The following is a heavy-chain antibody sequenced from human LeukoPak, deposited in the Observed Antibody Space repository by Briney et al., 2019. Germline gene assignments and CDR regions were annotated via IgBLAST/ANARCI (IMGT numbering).Heavy chain of an antibody. CDR2: IWYDGSNK. D-gene: IGHD3-9*01. Sequence: PGGSLRLSCAASGFTFSSYGMHWVRQAPGKGLEWVAVIWYDGSNKYYADSVKGRFTISRDNSKNTLYLQMNSLRAEDTAVYYCAKSPGGYFDWLLYPYYFDYWGQGTLVTVSS. CDR3: AKSPGGYFDWLLYPYYFDY. V-gene: IGHV3-33*06. CDR1: GFTFSSYG. J-gene: IGHJ4*02.